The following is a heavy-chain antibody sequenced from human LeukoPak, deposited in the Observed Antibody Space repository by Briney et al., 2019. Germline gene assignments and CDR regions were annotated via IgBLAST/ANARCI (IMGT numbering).Heavy chain of an antibody. V-gene: IGHV4-59*01. D-gene: IGHD5-24*01. CDR1: GGSIRSYY. J-gene: IGHJ4*02. CDR2: IYYTGTT. CDR3: ARYRDGYKRSFDY. Sequence: SETLSLTCTVSGGSIRSYYWSWIRQPPGKGLEWIGYIYYTGTTNYNPSLKSRVTISVDTSKNQFSLRLSSVTAADTVVYHCARYRDGYKRSFDYWGQETLV.